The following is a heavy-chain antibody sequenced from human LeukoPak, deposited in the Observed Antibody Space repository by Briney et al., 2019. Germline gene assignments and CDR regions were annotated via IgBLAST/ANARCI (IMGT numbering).Heavy chain of an antibody. Sequence: ASVTVSYKASGYTFTNYYMHWVRQAPGQGLEGMGIINPSGGSTSYAQKFQGRVTMTRDTSTSTVYMELSSLRSEDTAVYYCARDGPYCSGGSCYLFDYWGQGTLVTVSS. CDR1: GYTFTNYY. J-gene: IGHJ4*02. CDR2: INPSGGST. V-gene: IGHV1-46*01. D-gene: IGHD2-15*01. CDR3: ARDGPYCSGGSCYLFDY.